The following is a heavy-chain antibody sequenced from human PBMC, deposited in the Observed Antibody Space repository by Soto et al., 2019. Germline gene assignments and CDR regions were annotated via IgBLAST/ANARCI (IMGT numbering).Heavy chain of an antibody. CDR3: AREDPEEDYYDSSGYFDY. CDR1: GYTFTSYY. Sequence: ASVKVSCKASGYTFTSYYMHWVRQAPGQGLEWMGIINPSGGSTSYAQKFQGRVTMTRDTSTSTVYVELSSLRSEDTAVYYCAREDPEEDYYDSSGYFDYWGQGTLVTVSS. J-gene: IGHJ4*02. V-gene: IGHV1-46*01. CDR2: INPSGGST. D-gene: IGHD3-22*01.